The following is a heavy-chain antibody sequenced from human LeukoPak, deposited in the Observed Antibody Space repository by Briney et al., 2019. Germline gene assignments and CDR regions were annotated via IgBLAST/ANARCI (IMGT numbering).Heavy chain of an antibody. CDR2: ISFDGIHK. V-gene: IGHV3-30*03. D-gene: IGHD6-6*01. CDR3: ARAATRRPDGLDI. CDR1: GFTFSSYV. J-gene: IGHJ3*02. Sequence: PGKSLRLSCAASGFTFSSYVMHWVRQAPGKGLEWVAFISFDGIHKYYADFVKGRFTIARDNSKNSLYLQMNSVRAEETAISYCARAATRRPDGLDIWGKGTMVSVSS.